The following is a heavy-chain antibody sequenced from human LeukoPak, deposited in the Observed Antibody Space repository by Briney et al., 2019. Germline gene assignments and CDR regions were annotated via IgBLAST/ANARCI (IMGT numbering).Heavy chain of an antibody. CDR2: INHSGST. V-gene: IGHV4-34*01. Sequence: AETLSLTCAVYGWSFSGYYWSWIRQPSGKGLEWVGGINHSGSTNYNPSLKSRVTISVDTSKNQFSLKLSSVTAADTAVYYCARGLIAAAGQNWFDPWGQGTLVTVSS. CDR3: ARGLIAAAGQNWFDP. J-gene: IGHJ5*02. CDR1: GWSFSGYY. D-gene: IGHD6-13*01.